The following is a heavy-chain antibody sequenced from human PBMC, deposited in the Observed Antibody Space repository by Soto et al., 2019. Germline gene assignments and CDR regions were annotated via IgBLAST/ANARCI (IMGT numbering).Heavy chain of an antibody. V-gene: IGHV1-18*01. CDR3: AREVDY. J-gene: IGHJ4*02. Sequence: VQLVQSGAEVKQPGASVKVSCKASGYTFTNYDISWVRQAPGQGLEWIGWISAYNGNTNYAQNVQDRVTMTTDTSTGTAYMELTSLRSDDTAVYYCAREVDYWGQGTLVSVSS. CDR1: GYTFTNYD. CDR2: ISAYNGNT.